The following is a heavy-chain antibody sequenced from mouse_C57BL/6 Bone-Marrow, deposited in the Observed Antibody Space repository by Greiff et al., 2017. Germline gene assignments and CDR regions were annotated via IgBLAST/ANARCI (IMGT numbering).Heavy chain of an antibody. J-gene: IGHJ3*01. D-gene: IGHD1-1*01. CDR3: SRNYGSSYSACLAY. CDR2: ISSGSSTN. CDR1: GFTFSDYG. Sequence: EVKLVESGGGLVKPGGSLKLSCAASGFTFSDYGMHWVRQAPEKGLEWVAYISSGSSTNYYADTVKGRFTISRDNAKNTLFLQMTMLRAEDTAIDFFSRNYGSSYSACLAYWGQGTLVTVSA. V-gene: IGHV5-17*01.